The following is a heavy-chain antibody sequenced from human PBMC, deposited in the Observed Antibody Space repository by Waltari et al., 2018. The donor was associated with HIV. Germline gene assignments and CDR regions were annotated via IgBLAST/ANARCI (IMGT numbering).Heavy chain of an antibody. D-gene: IGHD2-2*01. CDR3: ARDPQYCSSTSCSYYFDY. J-gene: IGHJ4*02. Sequence: QVQLVESGGGVVQPGRSLKLSCAASGFSFSKYDMHWVRQAPGKGLEWVAVISYDGSNKYYADSVKGRFTISRDNSKNTLYLQMNSLRAEDTAVYYCARDPQYCSSTSCSYYFDYWGQGTLVTVSS. V-gene: IGHV3-30-3*01. CDR1: GFSFSKYD. CDR2: ISYDGSNK.